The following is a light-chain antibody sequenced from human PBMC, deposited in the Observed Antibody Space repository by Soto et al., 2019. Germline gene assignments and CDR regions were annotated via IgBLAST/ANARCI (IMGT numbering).Light chain of an antibody. CDR1: QSISSW. J-gene: IGKJ1*01. Sequence: DIQMTQSPSTLSASVGDRVTITCRASQSISSWLAWYQQKPGKAPQLLIHDASSLESGVPSRFSGSGSGTEFTLTISSLQPDDFETYYCQQYNSYSLTFGQGTKVDIK. CDR3: QQYNSYSLT. V-gene: IGKV1-5*01. CDR2: DAS.